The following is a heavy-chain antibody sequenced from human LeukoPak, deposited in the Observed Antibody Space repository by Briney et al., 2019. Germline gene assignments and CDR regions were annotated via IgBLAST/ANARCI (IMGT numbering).Heavy chain of an antibody. V-gene: IGHV3-48*01. CDR3: ARALVRGFDY. CDR1: GFTFSTYS. J-gene: IGHJ4*02. D-gene: IGHD6-6*01. Sequence: GGSLRLSCAASGFTFSTYSMNWVRQAPGKGLEWVSYISSSSSTIYYADSVKGRFTISRDNAKNSLYLQMNSLRAEDTAVYYCARALVRGFDYWGQGTLVTVSS. CDR2: ISSSSSTI.